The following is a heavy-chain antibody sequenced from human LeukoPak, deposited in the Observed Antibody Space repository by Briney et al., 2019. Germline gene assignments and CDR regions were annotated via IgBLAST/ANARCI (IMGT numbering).Heavy chain of an antibody. D-gene: IGHD5-12*01. CDR1: GYTFSSYT. CDR3: ATVRGYSGYELDY. CDR2: INTNTGNP. V-gene: IGHV7-4-1*02. Sequence: PRASVKVSCKTSGYTFSSYTITWVRQAPGQGLQWMGWINTNTGNPTYAQGFTGRFVFSLDTSVSTAYLQISSLKAEDTAVYYCATVRGYSGYELDYWGQGTLVTVSS. J-gene: IGHJ4*02.